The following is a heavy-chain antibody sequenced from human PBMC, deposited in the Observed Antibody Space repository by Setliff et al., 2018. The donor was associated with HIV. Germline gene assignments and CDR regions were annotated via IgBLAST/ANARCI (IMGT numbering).Heavy chain of an antibody. J-gene: IGHJ5*02. CDR1: GGSISGGGYY. CDR2: IYYIGNT. CDR3: ATSGYSYAFNWFDP. Sequence: SETLSLTCTVSGGSISGGGYYWSWIRQHPGKGLDWIGNIYYIGNTDYNPSLKSRVTISIDTSKNQFSLKLSSVTAADTAVYYCATSGYSYAFNWFDPWGQGTLVTSPQ. D-gene: IGHD5-18*01. V-gene: IGHV4-31*03.